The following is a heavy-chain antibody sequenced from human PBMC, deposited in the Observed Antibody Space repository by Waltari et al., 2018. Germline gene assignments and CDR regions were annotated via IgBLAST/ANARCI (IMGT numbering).Heavy chain of an antibody. CDR2: IWYDGSNK. Sequence: QVQLVESGGGVVQPGRSLRLSCAASGFTFSSYGMHWVRQAPGKGLEWVAVIWYDGSNKYYADSVKGRFTISRDNSKNSLYLQMNSLRAEDTAVYYCARDRVTMVRGVIINDAFDIWGQGTMVTVSS. J-gene: IGHJ3*02. D-gene: IGHD3-10*01. CDR1: GFTFSSYG. CDR3: ARDRVTMVRGVIINDAFDI. V-gene: IGHV3-33*01.